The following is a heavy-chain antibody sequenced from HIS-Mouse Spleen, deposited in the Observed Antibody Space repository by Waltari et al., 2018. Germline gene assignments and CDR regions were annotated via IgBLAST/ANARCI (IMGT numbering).Heavy chain of an antibody. Sequence: QVQLVESGGGVVQPGRSLRLSCAAPGFPFSSYAMHWVRQAPGKGLEWVAVISYDGSNKYYADSVKGRFTISRDNSKNTLYLQMNSLRAEDTAVYYCARRYSGYDLGYWGQGTLVTVSS. CDR3: ARRYSGYDLGY. V-gene: IGHV3-30*04. CDR1: GFPFSSYA. CDR2: ISYDGSNK. D-gene: IGHD5-12*01. J-gene: IGHJ4*02.